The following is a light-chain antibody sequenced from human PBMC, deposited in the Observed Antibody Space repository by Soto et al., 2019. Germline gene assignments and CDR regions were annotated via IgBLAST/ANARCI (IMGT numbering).Light chain of an antibody. Sequence: EIVMTHSPATLSVSPGERATLSCRASQSVSNNLAWYQQKPGQAPRLLIYGASTRATAIPARFSGSGSGKEFTLTISSLQSEDFAVYFCQQYDNWPYTFGQGTKVDIK. CDR1: QSVSNN. CDR2: GAS. CDR3: QQYDNWPYT. V-gene: IGKV3-15*01. J-gene: IGKJ2*01.